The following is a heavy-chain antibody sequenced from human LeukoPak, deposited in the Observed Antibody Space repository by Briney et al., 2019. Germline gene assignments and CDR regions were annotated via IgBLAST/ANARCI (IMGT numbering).Heavy chain of an antibody. V-gene: IGHV3-23*01. D-gene: IGHD6-19*01. CDR3: AKTQWLGRGYYSDY. Sequence: GGSLRLSCAASGFTFSSYAMSWVRQAPGKGLEWVSAISGSGGSTYYADSVRGRFTISRDNSKNTLYLQMNSLRAEDTAVYYCAKTQWLGRGYYSDYWGQGTLVTVSS. J-gene: IGHJ4*02. CDR1: GFTFSSYA. CDR2: ISGSGGST.